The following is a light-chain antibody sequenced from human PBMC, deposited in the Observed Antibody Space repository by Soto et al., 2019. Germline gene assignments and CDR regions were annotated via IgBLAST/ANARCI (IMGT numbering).Light chain of an antibody. V-gene: IGLV2-14*01. CDR3: TSYRSATTPPYV. J-gene: IGLJ1*01. CDR1: SSDVGGYNF. Sequence: QSALTQPASVSGSPGQSITISCTGTSSDVGGYNFVSWYQHYPGKAPKLLIYEVAYRPSGISNRFSGSKSANTASLTISGLQAEDEADYFCTSYRSATTPPYVFGSGTKLTVL. CDR2: EVA.